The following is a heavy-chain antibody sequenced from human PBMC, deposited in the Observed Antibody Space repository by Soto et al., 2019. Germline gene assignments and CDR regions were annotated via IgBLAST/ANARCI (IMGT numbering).Heavy chain of an antibody. J-gene: IGHJ6*03. Sequence: PSETLSLTCTVSGGSISRGGYYWSWIRQHPGKGLEWIGYIYYSGSTYYNPSLKSRVTISVDTSKNQFSLKLSSVTAAYTAVYYCARVPPDFGQVYYMDSWGKGATVTVSS. CDR1: GGSISRGGYY. CDR2: IYYSGST. D-gene: IGHD3-10*01. V-gene: IGHV4-31*03. CDR3: ARVPPDFGQVYYMDS.